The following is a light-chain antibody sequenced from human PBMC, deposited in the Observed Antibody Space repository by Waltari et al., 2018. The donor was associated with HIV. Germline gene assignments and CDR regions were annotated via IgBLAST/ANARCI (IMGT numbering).Light chain of an antibody. Sequence: DIQMAQSPSSVSASVGDRVTITCRASQGIQTWLAWYQQRPAKAPTLLVYAASRLQSGVPARFNGSGSGLDFTLTITDFQPDDSAIYYCQQAKSFPHTFGSGTRVEI. CDR1: QGIQTW. J-gene: IGKJ4*01. V-gene: IGKV1-12*01. CDR2: AAS. CDR3: QQAKSFPHT.